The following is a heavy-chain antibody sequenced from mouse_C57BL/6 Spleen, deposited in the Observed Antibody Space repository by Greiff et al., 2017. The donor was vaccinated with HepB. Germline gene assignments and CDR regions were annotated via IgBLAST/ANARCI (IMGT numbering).Heavy chain of an antibody. Sequence: VQLKESGGGLVQPGGSLSLSCAASGFTFTDYYMSWVRQPPGKALEWLGFIRNKANGYTTEYSASVKGRFTISRDNSQSILYLQMNALRAEDSATYYCARSYYSNFDYWGQGTTLTVSS. J-gene: IGHJ2*01. CDR3: ARSYYSNFDY. V-gene: IGHV7-3*01. CDR2: IRNKANGYTT. D-gene: IGHD2-5*01. CDR1: GFTFTDYY.